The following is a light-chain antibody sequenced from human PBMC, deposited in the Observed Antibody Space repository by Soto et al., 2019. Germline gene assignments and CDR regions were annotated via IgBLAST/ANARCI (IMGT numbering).Light chain of an antibody. CDR3: MQAPQNPPYT. CDR2: LAS. CDR1: QSLLHSNGYNY. V-gene: IGKV2-28*01. Sequence: DLVMTQSPLSLPVTPGEPASISCRSSQSLLHSNGYNYLDWYLQKPGQSPQLLIYLASIRASGVPDRFSGSGSGTDFTLKISRVEAEDVGVYYCMQAPQNPPYTFGQGTKVEIK. J-gene: IGKJ2*01.